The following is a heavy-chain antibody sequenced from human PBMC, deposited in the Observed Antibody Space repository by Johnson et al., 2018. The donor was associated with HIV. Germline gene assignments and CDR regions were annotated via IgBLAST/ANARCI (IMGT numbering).Heavy chain of an antibody. V-gene: IGHV3-30*14. CDR1: GFTFSSYA. Sequence: QMQLVESGGGVVQPGRSLRLSCAASGFTFSSYAMHWVRQAPGKGLEWVAVISYDGSNKYYADSVKGRFTISRDNSKNTLYLQMNSLRAEDTAVYYCARDRVYDLVEMATSMRRDPGAFDIWGQGTMVTVSS. D-gene: IGHD5-24*01. J-gene: IGHJ3*02. CDR3: ARDRVYDLVEMATSMRRDPGAFDI. CDR2: ISYDGSNK.